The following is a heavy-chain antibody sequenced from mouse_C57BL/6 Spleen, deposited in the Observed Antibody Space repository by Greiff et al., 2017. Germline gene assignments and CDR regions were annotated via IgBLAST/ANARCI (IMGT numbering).Heavy chain of an antibody. CDR3: ARGLWGD. J-gene: IGHJ3*01. V-gene: IGHV3-6*01. D-gene: IGHD1-1*02. CDR2: ISYDGSN. CDR1: GYSITSGYY. Sequence: VQLKESGPGLVKPSQSLSLTCSVTGYSITSGYYWNWIRQFPGNKLEWMGYISYDGSNNYNPSLKNRISITRDTSKNQFFLKLNSVTTEDTATYYCARGLWGDWGQGTLVTVSA.